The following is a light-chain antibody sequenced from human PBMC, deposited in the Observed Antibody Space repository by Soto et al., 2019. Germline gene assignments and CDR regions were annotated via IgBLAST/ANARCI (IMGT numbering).Light chain of an antibody. CDR3: QQYGPSPMYT. V-gene: IGKV3-20*01. Sequence: EIVLTQSPGTLSLSPGERATLSCRASQTVSSSYLAWYQQKPGQAPRLLIYGASTRATGSPGRFSGSASWTDFSLTISRLEPEDVAVYYCQQYGPSPMYTFGQGTNLEIK. CDR1: QTVSSSY. J-gene: IGKJ2*01. CDR2: GAS.